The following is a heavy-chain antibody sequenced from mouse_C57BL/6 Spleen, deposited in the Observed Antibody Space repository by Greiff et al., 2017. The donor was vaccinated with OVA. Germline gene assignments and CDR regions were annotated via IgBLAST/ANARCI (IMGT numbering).Heavy chain of an antibody. Sequence: VQLQQPGAELVRPGSSVKLSCKASGYTFTSYWMHWVKQRPIQGLEWIGNINPSDSETHYNQKFKDKATLTVDKSSSTAYMQLSSLTSEDPAVYYCARETGTGFFDYWGQGTTLTVSS. CDR1: GYTFTSYW. J-gene: IGHJ2*01. D-gene: IGHD4-1*01. CDR3: ARETGTGFFDY. V-gene: IGHV1-52*01. CDR2: INPSDSET.